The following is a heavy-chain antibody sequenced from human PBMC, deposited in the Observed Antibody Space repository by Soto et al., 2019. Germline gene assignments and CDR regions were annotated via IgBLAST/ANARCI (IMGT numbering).Heavy chain of an antibody. CDR2: TTYDGSNK. CDR3: ARWRTPGGLDV. J-gene: IGHJ4*02. CDR1: GFTCRSYV. Sequence: QVQLVESGGGVVQPGTSLRLSCVGSGFTCRSYVIHWVRQAPGKGLEWVALTTYDGSNKNYYDSVKGRFTISRDNSRNTVDLQMASLRLEETALFYCARWRTPGGLDVWGQGKLVSVSS. D-gene: IGHD3-16*01. V-gene: IGHV3-30*19.